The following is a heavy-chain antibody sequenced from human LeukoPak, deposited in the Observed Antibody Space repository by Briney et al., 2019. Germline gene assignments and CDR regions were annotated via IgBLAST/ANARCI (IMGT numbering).Heavy chain of an antibody. D-gene: IGHD4-17*01. Sequence: PGGSLRLSCAASGFIFSGSAMHWVRQASGKGPEWVGRIRNKAHNYATAYAASVKGRFTISRDDSKNTAYLQMNRLKSEDMAVYYCTRHVGGDYVFDYWGQGTLVTVSS. CDR2: IRNKAHNYAT. CDR1: GFIFSGSA. V-gene: IGHV3-73*01. CDR3: TRHVGGDYVFDY. J-gene: IGHJ4*02.